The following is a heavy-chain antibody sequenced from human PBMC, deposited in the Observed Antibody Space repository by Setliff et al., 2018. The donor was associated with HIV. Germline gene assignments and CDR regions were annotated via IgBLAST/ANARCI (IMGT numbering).Heavy chain of an antibody. V-gene: IGHV1-24*01. CDR2: FDPKDGET. Sequence: ASVKVSCKISGYTLAELSIHWVRQAPGEGLEWMGGFDPKDGETIYAQKLQGRVTMTEDTSTDIAYMDLSSLRSEDTAVYYCATLSSSWTGYFDSWGQGTLVTVSS. CDR1: GYTLAELS. CDR3: ATLSSSWTGYFDS. D-gene: IGHD6-13*01. J-gene: IGHJ4*02.